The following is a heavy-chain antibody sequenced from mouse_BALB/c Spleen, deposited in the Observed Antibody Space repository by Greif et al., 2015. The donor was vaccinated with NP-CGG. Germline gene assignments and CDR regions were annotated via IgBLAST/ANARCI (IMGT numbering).Heavy chain of an antibody. CDR3: ARNSPLRGYFDY. CDR1: GFSLTSYG. Sequence: VQLQQSGPGLVQPSQSLSITCTVSGFSLTSYGVHWVRQSPGKGLEWLGVTWSGGSTDYNAAFISRLSISKDNSKSQVFFKMNSLQADDTAIYYCARNSPLRGYFDYWGQGTTLTVSS. CDR2: TWSGGST. D-gene: IGHD1-1*01. J-gene: IGHJ2*01. V-gene: IGHV2-4-1*01.